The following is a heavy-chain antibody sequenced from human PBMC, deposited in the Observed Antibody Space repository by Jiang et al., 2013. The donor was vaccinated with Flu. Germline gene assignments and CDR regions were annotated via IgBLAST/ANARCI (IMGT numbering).Heavy chain of an antibody. D-gene: IGHD5-12*01. V-gene: IGHV4-61*01. Sequence: GLVKPSETLSLTCTVSGGSVSATSYYWSWIRQPPGKGLEWIGNIYYSGTTNYSPSLKSRVNISVDTSKNQLSLTLSSVTAADTAVYYCARHLYDPRYTGYDYGFNYWGQGTLVTVSS. CDR3: ARHLYDPRYTGYDYGFNY. J-gene: IGHJ4*02. CDR1: GGSVSATSYY. CDR2: IYYSGTT.